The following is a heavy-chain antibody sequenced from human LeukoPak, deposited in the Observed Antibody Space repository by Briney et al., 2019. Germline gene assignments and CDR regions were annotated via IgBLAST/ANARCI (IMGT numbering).Heavy chain of an antibody. Sequence: SETLSLTCTVSGGSISSGSYYWSWIRQPAGKGLEWIGRIYTSGSTNYNPSLKGRVTISVDTSKNQFSLKLSSVTAADTAVYYCARRRYYDSTGYFEWGRGSLVTVSS. V-gene: IGHV4-61*02. CDR3: ARRRYYDSTGYFE. CDR1: GGSISSGSYY. CDR2: IYTSGST. D-gene: IGHD3-22*01. J-gene: IGHJ1*01.